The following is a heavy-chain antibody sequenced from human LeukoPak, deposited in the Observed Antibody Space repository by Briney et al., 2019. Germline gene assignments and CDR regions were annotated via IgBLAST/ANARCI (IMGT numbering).Heavy chain of an antibody. J-gene: IGHJ4*02. V-gene: IGHV1-18*01. D-gene: IGHD3-22*01. CDR2: ISTYNGNT. CDR1: GYTFTSYG. Sequence: ASVKVSCKASGYTFTSYGISWVRQAPGQGLEWMGWISTYNGNTNYAQNLQGRVTMTSDTSTSTAYMELRSLRSDDAAVYYCARGGTMIVVPTGDYWGQGTLVTVSS. CDR3: ARGGTMIVVPTGDY.